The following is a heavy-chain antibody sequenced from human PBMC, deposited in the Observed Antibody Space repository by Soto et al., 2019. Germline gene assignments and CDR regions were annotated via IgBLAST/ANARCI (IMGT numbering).Heavy chain of an antibody. CDR3: ARGSYCGGDCYSDFDY. Sequence: PAETLSLTCTVSGGSISSGGYYWSWIRQHPGKGLEWIGYIYYSGSTYYNPSLKSRVTISVDTSNNQFSLKLSSVTAADTAVYYRARGSYCGGDCYSDFDYWGQGTLVTVSS. CDR1: GGSISSGGYY. J-gene: IGHJ4*02. D-gene: IGHD2-21*02. V-gene: IGHV4-31*03. CDR2: IYYSGST.